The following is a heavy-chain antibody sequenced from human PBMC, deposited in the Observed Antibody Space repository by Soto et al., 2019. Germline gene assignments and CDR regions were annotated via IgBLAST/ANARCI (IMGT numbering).Heavy chain of an antibody. CDR3: ARDIKLRLGELSLPIAY. CDR2: IKTADGDT. Sequence: ASVKVSCKASGYTFTHYAMHWVRQAPGQGPEWMGWIKTADGDTRYAQMFQGRVTITTDTSASTAHMELRSLRSDDTAVYYCARDIKLRLGELSLPIAYWGQGTLVTVSS. V-gene: IGHV1-3*04. D-gene: IGHD3-16*02. J-gene: IGHJ4*02. CDR1: GYTFTHYA.